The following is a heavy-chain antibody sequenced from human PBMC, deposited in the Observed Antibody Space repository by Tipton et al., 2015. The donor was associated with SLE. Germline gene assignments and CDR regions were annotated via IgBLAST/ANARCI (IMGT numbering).Heavy chain of an antibody. CDR1: GGSFGRYY. Sequence: TLSLTCSIYGGSFGRYYWSWIRQPPGKGLEWIGEINHGGSTNYNPSLKSRVTISVDTSKNQFSLKLSSVTAADTAVYYCAQAHLWGSYRYASDIWGQGTMVTVSS. V-gene: IGHV4-34*01. J-gene: IGHJ3*02. D-gene: IGHD3-16*02. CDR2: INHGGST. CDR3: AQAHLWGSYRYASDI.